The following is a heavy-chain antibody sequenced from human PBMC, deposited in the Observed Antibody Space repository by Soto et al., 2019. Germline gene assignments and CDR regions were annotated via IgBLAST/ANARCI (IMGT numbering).Heavy chain of an antibody. J-gene: IGHJ5*01. V-gene: IGHV4-59*01. Sequence: SETLSLTCFISGGSFSNDYWTWIRQSPGRGLEWIGYIFHTGITDYNPSVKSRVTISIDKSRNLFSLNLTSVTAADTAVYYCARDRYFYDSRGYYRTLDSWGQGTLVTVSS. CDR2: IFHTGIT. CDR1: GGSFSNDY. CDR3: ARDRYFYDSRGYYRTLDS. D-gene: IGHD3-22*01.